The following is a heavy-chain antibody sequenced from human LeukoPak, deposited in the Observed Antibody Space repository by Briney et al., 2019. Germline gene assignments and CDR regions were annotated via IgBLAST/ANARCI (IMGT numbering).Heavy chain of an antibody. CDR2: INPSGGST. CDR1: GYTFTSYY. D-gene: IGHD5-18*01. J-gene: IGHJ3*02. Sequence: ASVKVSCKASGYTFTSYYMHWVRQAPGQGLEWMGIINPSGGSTSYAQKFQGRVTMTRDTSTSTVYMELSSLRSEDTAVYYCARGGGVDTAMVRGAFDIWGQGTMVTVSS. CDR3: ARGGGVDTAMVRGAFDI. V-gene: IGHV1-46*01.